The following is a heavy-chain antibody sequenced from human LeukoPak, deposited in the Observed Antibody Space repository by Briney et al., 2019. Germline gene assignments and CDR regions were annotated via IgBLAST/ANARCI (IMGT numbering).Heavy chain of an antibody. CDR1: GFTFSNYA. Sequence: GGSLRLSCAVSGFTFSNYAMTWVRQAPGKGLEWVSSISSSSSYIYYADSVKGRFTISRDNAKNSLYLQMNSLRAEDTAVYYCARESDSGSYRQVDYWGQGTLVTVSS. CDR2: ISSSSSYI. V-gene: IGHV3-21*01. J-gene: IGHJ4*02. CDR3: ARESDSGSYRQVDY. D-gene: IGHD1-26*01.